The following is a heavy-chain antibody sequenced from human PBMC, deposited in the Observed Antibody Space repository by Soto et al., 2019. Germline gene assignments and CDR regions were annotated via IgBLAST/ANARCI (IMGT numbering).Heavy chain of an antibody. D-gene: IGHD3-9*01. V-gene: IGHV3-74*01. CDR3: ARSGRGNNFDWLLSPGVYYYYMDV. CDR2: INSDGSST. Sequence: GGSLRLSCAASGFTFSSYWMHWVRQAPGKGLVWVSRINSDGSSTSYADSVKGRFTISRDNAKNTLYLQMNSLRAEDTAVYYCARSGRGNNFDWLLSPGVYYYYMDVWGKGTTVTVSS. CDR1: GFTFSSYW. J-gene: IGHJ6*03.